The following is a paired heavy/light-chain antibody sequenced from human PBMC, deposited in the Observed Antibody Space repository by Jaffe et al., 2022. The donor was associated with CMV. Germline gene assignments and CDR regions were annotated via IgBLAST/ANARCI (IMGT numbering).Light chain of an antibody. J-gene: IGKJ4*01. CDR1: QSVSSSY. Sequence: EIVLTQSPGTLSLSPGERATLSCRASQSVSSSYLAWYQQKPGQAPRLLIYGASSRATGIPDRFSGSGSGTDFTLTISRLEPEDFAVYYCQQYGSLLTFGGGTKVEIK. V-gene: IGKV3-20*01. CDR3: QQYGSLLT. CDR2: GAS.
Heavy chain of an antibody. V-gene: IGHV3-21*01. CDR3: ARDGPGDQGDRYYDFWSGYYTKYYYMDV. Sequence: EVQLVESGGGLVKPGGSLRLSCAASGFTFSSYSMNWVRQAPGKGLEWVSSISSSSSYIYYADSVKGRFTISRDNAKNSLYLQMNSLRAEDTAVYYCARDGPGDQGDRYYDFWSGYYTKYYYMDVWGKGTTVTVSS. CDR1: GFTFSSYS. D-gene: IGHD3-3*01. J-gene: IGHJ6*03. CDR2: ISSSSSYI.